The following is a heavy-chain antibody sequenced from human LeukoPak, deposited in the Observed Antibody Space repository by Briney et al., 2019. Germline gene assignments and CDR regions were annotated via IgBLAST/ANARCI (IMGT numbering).Heavy chain of an antibody. CDR2: ISSSSSTI. Sequence: GGSLRLSCAASGFTFSSYSMNWVRQAPGKGLEWVSYISSSSSTIYYADSVKGRFTISRDNAKNSLYLQMNSLRAEDTAVYYCAREGRPGGGYELFDYWGQGTLVTVSS. V-gene: IGHV3-48*04. CDR1: GFTFSSYS. J-gene: IGHJ4*02. D-gene: IGHD5-12*01. CDR3: AREGRPGGGYELFDY.